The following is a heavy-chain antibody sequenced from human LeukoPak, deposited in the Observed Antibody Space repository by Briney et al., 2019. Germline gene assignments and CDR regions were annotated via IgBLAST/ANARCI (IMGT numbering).Heavy chain of an antibody. D-gene: IGHD4-17*01. Sequence: PSETLSLTCAVYGGSFRGYYWSWIRQPPGKGLEWIGGINHSGSTNYNPSLKSRVTISVDTSKNQFSLKLSSVTAADTAVYYCALEKEGMTTVTNWGQGTLVTVSS. CDR2: INHSGST. CDR3: ALEKEGMTTVTN. V-gene: IGHV4-34*01. CDR1: GGSFRGYY. J-gene: IGHJ4*02.